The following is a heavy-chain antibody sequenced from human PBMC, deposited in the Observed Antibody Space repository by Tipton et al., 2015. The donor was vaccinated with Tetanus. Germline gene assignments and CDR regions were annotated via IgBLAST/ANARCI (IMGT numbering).Heavy chain of an antibody. CDR1: GGSLRGGDHY. J-gene: IGHJ4*02. CDR3: ARDRRDFAYDSRGFYSPLYYFDN. CDR2: ISHSGTT. D-gene: IGHD3-22*01. V-gene: IGHV4-30-4*01. Sequence: LRLSCTVSGGSLRGGDHYWSWIRQAPGKGLEWLGYISHSGTTNYNPSLMSRVTLSLDTARGQFSLKLTSVTAADAAVYFCARDRRDFAYDSRGFYSPLYYFDNWGQGLRVTVSS.